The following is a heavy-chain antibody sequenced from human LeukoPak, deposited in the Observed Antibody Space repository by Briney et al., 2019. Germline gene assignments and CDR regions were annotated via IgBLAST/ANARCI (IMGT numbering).Heavy chain of an antibody. CDR2: INPNNGVT. CDR1: GYTFTGYD. V-gene: IGHV1-2*02. J-gene: IGHJ4*02. D-gene: IGHD6-19*01. CDR3: ARDRVRSGWPRPWYFEF. Sequence: PGASLNVSCTPSGYTFTGYDLHWVRQAPRPGLEWMGWINPNNGVTIYAETLQGRVTMTRDTSTNTHYTQMRSLRYAAVAVYYCARDRVRSGWPRPWYFEFWGQGTLITVSS.